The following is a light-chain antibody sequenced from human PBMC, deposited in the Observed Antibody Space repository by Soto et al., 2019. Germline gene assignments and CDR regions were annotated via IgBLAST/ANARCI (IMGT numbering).Light chain of an antibody. CDR2: EGS. Sequence: QSVLTQPASVSGSPGQSITISCTGTSSDVGNYNLVSWYQHDPGKAPKLLIYEGSKRPSGVSDRFSGSKSGNTASLTISGLQAEDEADYYCCSYASSSTYVFGPGTKVTVL. CDR3: CSYASSSTYV. V-gene: IGLV2-23*01. J-gene: IGLJ1*01. CDR1: SSDVGNYNL.